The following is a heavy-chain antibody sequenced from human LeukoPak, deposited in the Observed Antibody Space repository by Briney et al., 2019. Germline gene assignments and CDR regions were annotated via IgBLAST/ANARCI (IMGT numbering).Heavy chain of an antibody. CDR3: ARGEDIVVVPAAGFDP. V-gene: IGHV4-39*07. J-gene: IGHJ5*02. Sequence: PSETLSLTCTVSGGSISSYYWGWIRQPPGKGLEWIGSIYYSGSTYYNPSLKSRVTMSVDTSKNQFSLKLSSVTAADTAMYYCARGEDIVVVPAAGFDPWGQGTLVTVSS. D-gene: IGHD2-2*01. CDR2: IYYSGST. CDR1: GGSISSYY.